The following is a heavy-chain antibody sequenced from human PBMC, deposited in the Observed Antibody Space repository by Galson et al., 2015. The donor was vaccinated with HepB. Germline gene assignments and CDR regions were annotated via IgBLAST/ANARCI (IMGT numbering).Heavy chain of an antibody. CDR1: GFTFSSYS. D-gene: IGHD3-3*01. J-gene: IGHJ4*02. CDR3: ATREGDFWSGYYWSY. V-gene: IGHV3-21*01. CDR2: ISSSSSYI. Sequence: SLRLSCAASGFTFSSYSMNWVRQAPGKGLEWVSSISSSSSYIYYADSVKGRFTISRDNAKNSLYLQMNSLRAGDTAVYYCATREGDFWSGYYWSYWGQGTLVTVSS.